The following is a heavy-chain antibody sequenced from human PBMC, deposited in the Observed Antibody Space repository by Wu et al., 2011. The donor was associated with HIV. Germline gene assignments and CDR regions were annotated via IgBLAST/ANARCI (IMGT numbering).Heavy chain of an antibody. CDR3: AVLGISMVRGFMTPFDP. CDR1: GYTFSDHM. D-gene: IGHD3-10*01. V-gene: IGHV1-2*02. Sequence: QLVQSGAEVKKPGASVKVSCKASGYTFSDHMLHWVRQAPGQGPEWMGWINPATGDTKYAQKFQGRVTMTRDTSISTAYLELSSLTSADTAVFYCAVLGISMVRGFMTPFDPWGQGTLVTVSS. CDR2: INPATGDT. J-gene: IGHJ5*02.